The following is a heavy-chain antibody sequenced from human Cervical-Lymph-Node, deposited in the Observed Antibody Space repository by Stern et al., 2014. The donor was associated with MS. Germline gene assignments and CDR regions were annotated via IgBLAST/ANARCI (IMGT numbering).Heavy chain of an antibody. CDR3: ARRGMDV. CDR2: IYPDDSDT. Sequence: MQLVQSGAEVKKPGESLTISCKGFGYSFNIYWIAWVRQMPGKGLEWMGIIYPDDSDTGYSPSFQGQVTFSVDKSISTAYLQWSSLKPSDTATYFCARRGMDVWGQGTSVTVSS. J-gene: IGHJ6*02. CDR1: GYSFNIYW. V-gene: IGHV5-51*01.